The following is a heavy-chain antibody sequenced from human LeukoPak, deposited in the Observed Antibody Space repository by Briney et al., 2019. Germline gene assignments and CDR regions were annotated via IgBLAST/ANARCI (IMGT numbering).Heavy chain of an antibody. CDR3: ARDGEDIVVVPAAI. V-gene: IGHV4-61*02. D-gene: IGHD2-2*01. CDR1: GGSISSGSYY. Sequence: SQTLSLTCTVSGGSISSGSYYWSWIRQPAGKGLEWIGRIYTSGSTNYNPSLKSRVTISVDTSKNQFSLKLSSVTAADMALYYCARDGEDIVVVPAAIWGQGTLVTVSS. J-gene: IGHJ4*02. CDR2: IYTSGST.